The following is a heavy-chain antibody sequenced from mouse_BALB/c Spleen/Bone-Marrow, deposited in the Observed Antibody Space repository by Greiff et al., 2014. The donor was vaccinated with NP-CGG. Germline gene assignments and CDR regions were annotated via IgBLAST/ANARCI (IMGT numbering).Heavy chain of an antibody. V-gene: IGHV1-7*01. Sequence: QVQLQQSRAELAKPGASVKMSCKASGHTFTNYWMHWVKQRPGQGLEWIGYIDPNTYYTRYNQKFKDKATLTADKSSSTAYLQLSSLTSEDSAVYYCARYWDAYWGQGTLVTVSA. CDR1: GHTFTNYW. J-gene: IGHJ3*01. D-gene: IGHD4-1*01. CDR3: ARYWDAY. CDR2: IDPNTYYT.